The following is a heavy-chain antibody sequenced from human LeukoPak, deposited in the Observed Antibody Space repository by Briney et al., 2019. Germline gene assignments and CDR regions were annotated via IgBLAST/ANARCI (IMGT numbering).Heavy chain of an antibody. D-gene: IGHD6-19*01. J-gene: IGHJ6*02. CDR1: GYTFTSYD. CDR2: INPSGGST. V-gene: IGHV1-46*01. CDR3: ARAITGSSGWSYYYGMDV. Sequence: ASVKVSCKASGYTFTSYDINWVRQAPGQGLEWMGIINPSGGSTSYAQKFQGRVTMTRDTSTSTVYMELSSLRSEDTAVYYCARAITGSSGWSYYYGMDVWGQGTTVTVSS.